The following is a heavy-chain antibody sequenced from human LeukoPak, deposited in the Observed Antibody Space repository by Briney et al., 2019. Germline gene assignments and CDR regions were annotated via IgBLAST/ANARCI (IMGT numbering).Heavy chain of an antibody. CDR2: IYSGGST. CDR1: GFTVSSNY. V-gene: IGHV3-53*01. Sequence: GGSLRLSCAASGFTVSSNYMSWVRQAPGKGLEWVSVIYSGGSTYYADSVKGRFTISRDNSKNTLYLQMSSLRAEDTAVYYCARDTNDYDFWSGYYAYWGQGTLVTVSS. CDR3: ARDTNDYDFWSGYYAY. D-gene: IGHD3-3*01. J-gene: IGHJ4*02.